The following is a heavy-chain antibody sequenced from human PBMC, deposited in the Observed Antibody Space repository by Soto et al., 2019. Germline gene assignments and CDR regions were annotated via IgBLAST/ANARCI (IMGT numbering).Heavy chain of an antibody. Sequence: QVQLVQSGAEVTEPGASVKVSCTTFGFTFTLHYIHWVRQAPGKGLEWMGMVNAGDGSATYAREFRDKVSITWDTSTSKIYLDLNSLKSEDTAISYCARERESFDYWGQGTLVSVSP. CDR2: VNAGDGSA. V-gene: IGHV1-46*01. J-gene: IGHJ4*02. CDR3: ARERESFDY. CDR1: GFTFTLHY.